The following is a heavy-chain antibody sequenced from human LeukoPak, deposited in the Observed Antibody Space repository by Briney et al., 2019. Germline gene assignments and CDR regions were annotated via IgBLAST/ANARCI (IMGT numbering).Heavy chain of an antibody. CDR2: INPRNGGT. D-gene: IGHD2-15*01. CDR3: ASDAVATRLDY. J-gene: IGHJ4*02. V-gene: IGHV1-2*02. CDR1: GYTFNDYF. Sequence: ASVKVSCKASGYTFNDYFMHWLRQAPGQGLEWMGWINPRNGGTHYVQRFQGRVTMTRDTSISTAYMELSRLTSDDTAVYYCASDAVATRLDYWGQGTLVTVSS.